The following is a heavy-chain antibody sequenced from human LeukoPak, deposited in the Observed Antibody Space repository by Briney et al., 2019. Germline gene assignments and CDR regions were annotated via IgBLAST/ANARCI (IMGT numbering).Heavy chain of an antibody. V-gene: IGHV4-4*07. CDR2: IYTSGST. CDR1: GGSISSYY. CDR3: ARETYYYDSSGYYSWFDP. J-gene: IGHJ5*02. Sequence: SETLSLTCTVSGGSISSYYWSWIRQPAGKGLEWIGRIYTSGSTNYNPPLKSRVTMSVDTSKNQFSLKLSSVTAADTAVYYCARETYYYDSSGYYSWFDPWGQGTLVTVSS. D-gene: IGHD3-22*01.